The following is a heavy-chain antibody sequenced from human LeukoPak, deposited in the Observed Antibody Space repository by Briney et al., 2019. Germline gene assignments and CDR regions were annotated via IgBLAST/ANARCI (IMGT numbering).Heavy chain of an antibody. V-gene: IGHV4-30-4*07. D-gene: IGHD2-2*01. CDR2: IYYSGST. CDR1: GGSISSGGYS. CDR3: AREVVVPAASWFDP. J-gene: IGHJ5*02. Sequence: SETLSLTCAVSGGSISSGGYSWSWLRQPPGTGLEWLGYIYYSGSTYYNPSLKSRVTISVDTSKNQFSLKLSSVTAADTAVYYCAREVVVPAASWFDPWGQGTLVTVSS.